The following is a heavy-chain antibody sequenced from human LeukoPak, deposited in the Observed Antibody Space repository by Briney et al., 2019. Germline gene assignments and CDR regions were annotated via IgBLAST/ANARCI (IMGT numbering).Heavy chain of an antibody. Sequence: SETLSLTCTVSGGSISSYYWSWIRQPPGEGLEWIGYIYYSGSTNYNPSLKSRVTISVDTSKNQFSLKLSSVTAADTAVYCCARKGFFDYWGQGTLVTVSS. CDR1: GGSISSYY. D-gene: IGHD2-15*01. CDR2: IYYSGST. CDR3: ARKGFFDY. V-gene: IGHV4-59*08. J-gene: IGHJ4*02.